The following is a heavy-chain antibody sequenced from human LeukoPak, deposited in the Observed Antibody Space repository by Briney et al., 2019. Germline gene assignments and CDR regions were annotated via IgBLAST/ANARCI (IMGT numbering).Heavy chain of an antibody. V-gene: IGHV3-7*01. J-gene: IGHJ4*02. Sequence: GGSLRLSCAASGFTFSSYWMSWVRQAPGKGLEGVPNIKQDGRGKYYVDSVKGRFTISRDNAKNSLYLQMNSLRAEDTAVYYCARAPPELPPPLHYDFWRRVKVYYFDYWGQGTLVTVSS. D-gene: IGHD3-3*01. CDR2: IKQDGRGK. CDR3: ARAPPELPPPLHYDFWRRVKVYYFDY. CDR1: GFTFSSYW.